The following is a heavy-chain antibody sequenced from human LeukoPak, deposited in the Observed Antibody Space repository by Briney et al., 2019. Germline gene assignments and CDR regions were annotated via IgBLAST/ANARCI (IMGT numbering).Heavy chain of an antibody. J-gene: IGHJ4*02. CDR2: IMPLFGTA. Sequence: GASVKVSCKASGGTSSRNDISWVRQAPGQGLEWMGGIMPLFGTAKNAQKFQGRVTITADKSTSTAYMELSSLRSEDTAVYYCASRELWRGGSLDYWGQGTLVTVSS. CDR3: ASRELWRGGSLDY. V-gene: IGHV1-69*06. D-gene: IGHD2-15*01. CDR1: GGTSSRND.